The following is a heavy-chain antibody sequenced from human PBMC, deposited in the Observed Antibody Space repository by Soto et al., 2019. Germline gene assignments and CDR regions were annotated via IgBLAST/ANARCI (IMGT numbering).Heavy chain of an antibody. CDR3: VSCSSPNWSAP. CDR1: GFSLSTTGAG. CDR2: LYWVDDK. V-gene: IGHV2-5*04. J-gene: IGHJ5*02. D-gene: IGHD6-19*01. Sequence: QITLKESGPTLVKPTQTLTLTCTFSGFSLSTTGAGVGWIRQPPGKALEWLALLYWVDDKPYSPSLKSRLTTTKDTPINLVVFKIPNMGPVDTGTFFFVSCSSPNWSAPWGRGILVIVSS.